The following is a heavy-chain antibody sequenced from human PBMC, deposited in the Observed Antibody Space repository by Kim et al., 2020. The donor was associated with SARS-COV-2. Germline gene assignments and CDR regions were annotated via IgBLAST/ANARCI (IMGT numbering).Heavy chain of an antibody. CDR3: AREWRGMGLWFGELSPIDY. CDR2: INACNGNT. D-gene: IGHD3-10*01. J-gene: IGHJ4*02. V-gene: IGHV1-3*01. Sequence: ASVKVSCKASGYTFTSYAIHWVRQAPGQGLEWMGWINACNGNTKYSQKFQGRVTITTDTSASTAYMELSSLRSDDTAVYYCAREWRGMGLWFGELSPIDYWGQGTLVTVSS. CDR1: GYTFTSYA.